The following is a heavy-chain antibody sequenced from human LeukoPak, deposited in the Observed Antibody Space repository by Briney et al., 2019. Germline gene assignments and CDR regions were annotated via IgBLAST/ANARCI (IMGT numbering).Heavy chain of an antibody. J-gene: IGHJ4*02. CDR1: GGSFSGYY. V-gene: IGHV4-34*01. D-gene: IGHD3-22*01. CDR3: ARAPQYDSSGPRPYYFDY. Sequence: SETLSLTCAVYGGSFSGYYWGWIRQPPGKGLEWIGEINHSGSTNYNPSLKSRVTISVDTSKNQFSLKLSSVTAADTAVYYCARAPQYDSSGPRPYYFDYWGQGTLVTVSS. CDR2: INHSGST.